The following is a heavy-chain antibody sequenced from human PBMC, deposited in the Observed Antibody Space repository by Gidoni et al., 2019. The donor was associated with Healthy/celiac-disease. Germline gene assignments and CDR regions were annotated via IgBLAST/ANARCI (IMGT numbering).Heavy chain of an antibody. Sequence: QVQPVASGVGVAQPGRSLRLSCAASGFTFRSHARHWVCQAPCKGLEWVAVISYDGSNKYYADSMKGRFTISRDNSKNTLYLQMNSLRAEDTAVYYCARELRKGSYYYYGMDVWGQGTTVTVSS. CDR2: ISYDGSNK. V-gene: IGHV3-30-3*01. J-gene: IGHJ6*02. CDR3: ARELRKGSYYYYGMDV. CDR1: GFTFRSHA.